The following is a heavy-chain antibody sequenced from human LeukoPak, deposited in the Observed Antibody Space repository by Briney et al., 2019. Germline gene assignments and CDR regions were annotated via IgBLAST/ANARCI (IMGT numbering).Heavy chain of an antibody. CDR1: GFTVSTNY. CDR2: ISGSGGST. V-gene: IGHV3-23*01. D-gene: IGHD1-7*01. Sequence: GGSLRLSCAASGFTVSTNYMSWVRQAPGKGLEWVSAISGSGGSTYYADSVKGRFTISRDNSKNTLYLQMNSLRAEDTAVYYCAKLISGTTDWFDPWGQGTLVTVSS. J-gene: IGHJ5*02. CDR3: AKLISGTTDWFDP.